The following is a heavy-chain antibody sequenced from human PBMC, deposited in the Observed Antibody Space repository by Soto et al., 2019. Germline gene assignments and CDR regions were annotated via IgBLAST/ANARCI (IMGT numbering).Heavy chain of an antibody. Sequence: SETLSLTCTVSGGSISSCDYYWSWIRQPPGKGLEWIGYIYYSGSTYYNPSLKSRVTISVDTSKNQFSLKLSSVTAADTAVYYCARAYYDFWSGYYPHFDYWGQGTLVTVSS. V-gene: IGHV4-30-4*01. CDR3: ARAYYDFWSGYYPHFDY. J-gene: IGHJ4*02. CDR1: GGSISSCDYY. D-gene: IGHD3-3*01. CDR2: IYYSGST.